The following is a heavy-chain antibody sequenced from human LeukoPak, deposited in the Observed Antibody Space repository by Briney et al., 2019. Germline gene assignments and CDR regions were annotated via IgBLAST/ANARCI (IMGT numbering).Heavy chain of an antibody. CDR2: ISSSGSTI. J-gene: IGHJ4*02. CDR1: GFTFSSYE. V-gene: IGHV3-48*03. D-gene: IGHD2-21*02. Sequence: GGSLRLSCAASGFTFSSYEMNWVRQAPGKGLEWVSYISSSGSTICYADSVKGRFTISRDNAKNSLYLQMNSLRAEDTAVYYCARGLAVTALGYWGQGTLVTVSS. CDR3: ARGLAVTALGY.